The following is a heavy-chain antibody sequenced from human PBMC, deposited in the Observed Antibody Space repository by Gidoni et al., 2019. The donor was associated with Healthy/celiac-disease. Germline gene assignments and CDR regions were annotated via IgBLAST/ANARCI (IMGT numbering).Heavy chain of an antibody. CDR2: IKSKTDGGTT. J-gene: IGHJ6*02. CDR3: VFPWSGYYPYYYYGMDV. CDR1: GFTFSNAW. D-gene: IGHD3-3*01. Sequence: EVQLVESGGGLVKPGGSLRLSCAASGFTFSNAWMRWVRQAPGKGLEWVGRIKSKTDGGTTDYAAPVKGRFTISRDDSKNTLYLQMNSLKTEDTAVYYCVFPWSGYYPYYYYGMDVWGQGTTVTVSS. V-gene: IGHV3-15*01.